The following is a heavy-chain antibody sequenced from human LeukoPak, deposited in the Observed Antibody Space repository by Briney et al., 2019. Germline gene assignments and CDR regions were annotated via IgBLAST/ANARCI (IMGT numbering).Heavy chain of an antibody. CDR1: GYTFSNYW. V-gene: IGHV5-51*01. CDR3: ARQWDYGMDV. J-gene: IGHJ6*02. Sequence: PGESLKISCKGSGYTFSNYWIGWVRQMPGKGLDWMGIIYPGDSDTRYSPSFQGQVTISADKSISTAYLQWSSLKASDTAMYYCARQWDYGMDVWGQGTTVTVSS. CDR2: IYPGDSDT.